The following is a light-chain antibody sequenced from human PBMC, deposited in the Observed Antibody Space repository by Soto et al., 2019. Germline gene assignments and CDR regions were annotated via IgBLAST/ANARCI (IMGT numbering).Light chain of an antibody. V-gene: IGKV3-15*01. CDR3: QQYNDWPLT. CDR1: QSVSSD. J-gene: IGKJ4*01. Sequence: EIVMTQSPATLSVSRGERATLSCRASQSVSSDLAWYQQKPGQAPRLLIYGASTRATGLPDRISGRGSGTEFTLTISSLQSEVFALYYCQQYNDWPLTFGGGTKVEIK. CDR2: GAS.